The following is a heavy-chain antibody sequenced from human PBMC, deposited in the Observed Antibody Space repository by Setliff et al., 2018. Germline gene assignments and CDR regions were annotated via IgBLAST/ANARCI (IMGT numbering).Heavy chain of an antibody. J-gene: IGHJ6*02. CDR1: GFTFSSYW. Sequence: GGSLRLSCAASGFTFSSYWMSWVRQAPGKGLEWVANIKQDGSEKYYVDSVKGRFTISRDSAKNSLYLQMNSLRAEDTAVYYCARDHAYGSRFYYYYYGMDVWGQGTTVTVSS. D-gene: IGHD3-10*01. CDR3: ARDHAYGSRFYYYYYGMDV. CDR2: IKQDGSEK. V-gene: IGHV3-7*01.